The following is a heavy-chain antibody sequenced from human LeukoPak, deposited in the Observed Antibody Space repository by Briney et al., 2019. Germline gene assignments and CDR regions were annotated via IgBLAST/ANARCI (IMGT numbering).Heavy chain of an antibody. D-gene: IGHD6-19*01. CDR1: GFTFSSYW. J-gene: IGHJ4*02. CDR2: INSDGSST. Sequence: PGGSLRLPCAASGFTFSSYWMHWVRQAPGKGLVWVSRINSDGSSTSYADSVKGRFTISRDNAKNTLYLQMNSLRAEDTAVYYCARGGSSGWYGGESYYFDYWGQGTLVTVSS. V-gene: IGHV3-74*01. CDR3: ARGGSSGWYGGESYYFDY.